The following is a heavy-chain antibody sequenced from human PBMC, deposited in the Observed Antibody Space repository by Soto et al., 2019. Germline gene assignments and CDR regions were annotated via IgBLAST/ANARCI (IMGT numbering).Heavy chain of an antibody. Sequence: GGSLRLSCAASGFTFSTYWMHWVRQAPGKGLEWVSYISGSSSTIYYADSVKGRFTISRDNAKNSLYLQMNSLRAEDTAVYYCAREDSSSWLNWFDPWGQGTLVTVSS. J-gene: IGHJ5*02. D-gene: IGHD6-13*01. CDR2: ISGSSSTI. CDR1: GFTFSTYW. CDR3: AREDSSSWLNWFDP. V-gene: IGHV3-48*01.